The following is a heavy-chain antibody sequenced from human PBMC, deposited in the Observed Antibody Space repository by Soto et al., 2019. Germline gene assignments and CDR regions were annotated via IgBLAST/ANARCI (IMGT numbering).Heavy chain of an antibody. CDR1: GFTFDNYA. Sequence: GSLRLSCAASGFTFDNYAMGWVRQAPGKGLEWVSFISSSGNTRYYADSVKGRFTISRDNAKNTLYLQMNSLRDEDTAVYYCARKGTGYDSSGYPVNGMDVWGQGTTVTVS. D-gene: IGHD3-22*01. CDR3: ARKGTGYDSSGYPVNGMDV. V-gene: IGHV3-48*02. CDR2: ISSSGNTR. J-gene: IGHJ6*02.